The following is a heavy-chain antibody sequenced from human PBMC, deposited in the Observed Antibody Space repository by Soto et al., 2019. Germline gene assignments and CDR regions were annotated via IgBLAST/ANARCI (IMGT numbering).Heavy chain of an antibody. CDR2: IYHSGST. D-gene: IGHD1-1*01. Sequence: QVQLQESGPGLVKPSGTLSLTCAVSGGSIRSSTWWSWVRQPPGKGLECIGEIYHSGSTNYHPSLKSRVTISGDKSTNQFSLKLSSVTAADTAVYYWARDRKWIQLDYYYGMDVWGQGTTVTVSS. V-gene: IGHV4-4*02. CDR3: ARDRKWIQLDYYYGMDV. CDR1: GGSIRSSTW. J-gene: IGHJ6*02.